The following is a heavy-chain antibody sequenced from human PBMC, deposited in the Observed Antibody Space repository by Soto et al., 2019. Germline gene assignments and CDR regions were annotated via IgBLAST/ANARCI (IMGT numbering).Heavy chain of an antibody. CDR3: AMTVGYCSGGSCSTPNFDY. CDR1: GFTLSSYS. J-gene: IGHJ4*02. CDR2: ISSSSNTI. Sequence: GGSLRLSCAASGFTLSSYSMNWVRQAPGKGLEWVSYISSSSNTIYYADSVKGRFTISRDNAKSSLYLQMNSLRAEDTALYYCAMTVGYCSGGSCSTPNFDYWGQGTLVTVSS. D-gene: IGHD2-15*01. V-gene: IGHV3-48*01.